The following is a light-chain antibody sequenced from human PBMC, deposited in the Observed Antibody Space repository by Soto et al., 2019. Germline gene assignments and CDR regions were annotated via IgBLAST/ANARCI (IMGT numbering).Light chain of an antibody. J-gene: IGLJ3*02. CDR1: SSDVGGYEY. CDR3: SSYTSSTTWV. CDR2: EVT. V-gene: IGLV2-14*01. Sequence: QSALTQPASVSGSPGQSITISCTGTSSDVGGYEYVSWYQQHPDKAPKLMIYEVTNRPSGVSNRFSGSKSGNTASLTISGLQAEDEADYYCSSYTSSTTWVFGGGTQLTVL.